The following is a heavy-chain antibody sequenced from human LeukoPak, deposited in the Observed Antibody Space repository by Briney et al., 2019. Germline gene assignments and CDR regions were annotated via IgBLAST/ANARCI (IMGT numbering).Heavy chain of an antibody. D-gene: IGHD1-26*01. CDR3: ASQSGSYRDY. J-gene: IGHJ4*02. V-gene: IGHV1-46*01. CDR2: INPSGGST. Sequence: ASVKVSCKASGYTFTSYYMHWVRQAPGQALEWMGIINPSGGSTSYAQKFQGRVTMTRDTSTSTVYMELSSLRSEDTAVYYCASQSGSYRDYWGQGTLVTVSS. CDR1: GYTFTSYY.